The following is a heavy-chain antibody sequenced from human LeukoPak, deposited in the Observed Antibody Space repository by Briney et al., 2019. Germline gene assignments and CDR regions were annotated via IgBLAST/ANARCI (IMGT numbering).Heavy chain of an antibody. D-gene: IGHD4-17*01. V-gene: IGHV3-33*08. CDR3: AREMETTVTTYYYYGMDV. CDR1: GFTFSSYG. CDR2: IWYDGSNK. Sequence: GGSLRLSCAASGFTFSSYGMHRVRQAPGKGLEWVAVIWYDGSNKYYADSVKGRFTISRDNSKNTLYLQMNSLRAEDTAVYYCAREMETTVTTYYYYGMDVWGQGTTVTVSS. J-gene: IGHJ6*02.